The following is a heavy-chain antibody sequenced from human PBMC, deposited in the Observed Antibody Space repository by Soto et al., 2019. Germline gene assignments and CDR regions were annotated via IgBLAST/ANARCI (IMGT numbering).Heavy chain of an antibody. D-gene: IGHD6-13*01. V-gene: IGHV3-30*18. CDR3: AKDHDEGYSSSWRGFDY. CDR1: GFTFSSYG. J-gene: IGHJ4*02. Sequence: QVQLVESGGGVVQPGSSLRLSCAACGFTFSSYGMHWVRQAPGKGLEWVAVISYDGSNKYYADSVKGRFTISRDNSKNTLYLQMNSLRAEDTAVYYCAKDHDEGYSSSWRGFDYWGQGTLVTVSS. CDR2: ISYDGSNK.